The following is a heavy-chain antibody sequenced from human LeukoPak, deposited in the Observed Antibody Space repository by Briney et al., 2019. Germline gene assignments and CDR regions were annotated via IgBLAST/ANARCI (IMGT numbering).Heavy chain of an antibody. J-gene: IGHJ6*03. Sequence: SQTLSLTCAISGDSVSGSPAVWNWIRQSPSRGLEWLGRTYYRSKWSDDYAVSVKSRITINPDTSKNQFSLHLNSMTPEDTAIYYCARGRVTTIANYYYYYIDVWGEGTTVTVSS. CDR1: GDSVSGSPAV. CDR2: TYYRSKWSD. CDR3: ARGRVTTIANYYYYYIDV. D-gene: IGHD4-17*01. V-gene: IGHV6-1*01.